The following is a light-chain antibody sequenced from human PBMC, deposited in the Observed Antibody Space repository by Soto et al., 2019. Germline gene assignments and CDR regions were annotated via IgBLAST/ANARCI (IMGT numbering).Light chain of an antibody. V-gene: IGKV3-11*01. CDR1: QSVSSY. CDR2: DAS. Sequence: EIVLTQSPTTLSLSPGERATLSCRASQSVSSYFAWYQQKPGQAPRLLIYDASTRAAGIPARFSGSGSGTDFTFNISSLESADFAVYYCQQRSNWPLTFGGGTKVETK. CDR3: QQRSNWPLT. J-gene: IGKJ4*01.